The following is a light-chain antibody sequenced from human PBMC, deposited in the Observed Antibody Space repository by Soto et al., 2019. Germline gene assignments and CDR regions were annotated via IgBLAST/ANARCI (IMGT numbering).Light chain of an antibody. Sequence: IQMTQSPTSLSASVGDSFTITCRASQNISNFVAWYQQKPGKAPKLVIYAASTLQSAVPSRFSGSVSGTAFTLAINSLQHEDGATYSCQNYSIVPVFGPGTNVEIK. J-gene: IGKJ3*01. CDR1: QNISNF. CDR3: QNYSIVPV. V-gene: IGKV1-27*01. CDR2: AAS.